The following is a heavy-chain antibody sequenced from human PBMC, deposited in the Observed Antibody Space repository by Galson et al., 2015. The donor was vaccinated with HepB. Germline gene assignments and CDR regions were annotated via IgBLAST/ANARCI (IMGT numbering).Heavy chain of an antibody. V-gene: IGHV3-23*01. CDR1: GFTFSSYA. J-gene: IGHJ4*02. D-gene: IGHD3-10*01. Sequence: PLRLSCAASGFTFSSYAMSWVRQAPGKGLEWVSAISGSGGSTYYADSVKGRFTISRDNSKNTLYLQMNSLRAEDTAVYYCAKDPSITMVRGEVGLGGWGQGTLVTVSS. CDR2: ISGSGGST. CDR3: AKDPSITMVRGEVGLGG.